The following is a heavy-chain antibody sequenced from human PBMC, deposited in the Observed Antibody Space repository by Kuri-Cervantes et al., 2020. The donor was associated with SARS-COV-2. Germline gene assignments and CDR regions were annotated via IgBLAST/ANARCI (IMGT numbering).Heavy chain of an antibody. Sequence: GESLKISCVASGFTFRDYYMSWIRQAPGKGLEWISYISSSDSTTYYADSVKGRFTISRDNAKRTLFLQMNSLRVDDTAVYYCSRDQVSAAGTANYWGQGALVTDSS. CDR3: SRDQVSAAGTANY. D-gene: IGHD6-13*01. J-gene: IGHJ4*02. V-gene: IGHV3-11*01. CDR1: GFTFRDYY. CDR2: ISSSDSTT.